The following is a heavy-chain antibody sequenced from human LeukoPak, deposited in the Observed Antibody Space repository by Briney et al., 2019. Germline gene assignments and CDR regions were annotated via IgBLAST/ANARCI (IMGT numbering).Heavy chain of an antibody. CDR3: ARGLVRGYSYGLVSFDY. CDR1: GGTFSSYA. V-gene: IGHV1-69*06. CDR2: IIPIFGTA. Sequence: SVKVSCKASGGTFSSYAISWVRQAPGQGLEWMGGIIPIFGTANYAQKFQGRVTITADKSTSTAYLELSSLRSEDTAVYYCARGLVRGYSYGLVSFDYWGQGTLVSVSS. D-gene: IGHD5-18*01. J-gene: IGHJ4*02.